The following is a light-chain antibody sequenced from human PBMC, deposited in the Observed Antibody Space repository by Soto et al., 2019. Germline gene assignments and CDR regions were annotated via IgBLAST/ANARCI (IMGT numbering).Light chain of an antibody. V-gene: IGKV1-39*01. CDR1: QNININ. CDR2: VAS. CDR3: QQSYSTPPDT. J-gene: IGKJ2*01. Sequence: DIQMTQSPSSLSAFVGDRVTITCRASQNININLNWYQQKPGKAPKLLIYVASTLQSGVPSRFSGSGSGTDFTLTISSLQPGDSATYYCQQSYSTPPDTFGQGTKLEIK.